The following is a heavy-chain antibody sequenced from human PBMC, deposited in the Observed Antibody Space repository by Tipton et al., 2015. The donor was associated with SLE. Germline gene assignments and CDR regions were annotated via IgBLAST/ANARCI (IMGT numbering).Heavy chain of an antibody. J-gene: IGHJ4*02. CDR3: ARGLALGY. V-gene: IGHV4-39*07. D-gene: IGHD2-15*01. CDR2: IFYRGRT. Sequence: TLSLTCTVSGGSIGSNSYHWGWIRQPPGKGLEWIGSIFYRGRTYRNPSLKSRVTIALDTSKNQFSLTLSSVTAADTAVYYCARGLALGYWGQGTLVTVSS. CDR1: GGSIGSNSYH.